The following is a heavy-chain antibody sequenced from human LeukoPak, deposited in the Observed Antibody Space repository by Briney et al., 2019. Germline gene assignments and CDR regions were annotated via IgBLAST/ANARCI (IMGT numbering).Heavy chain of an antibody. CDR3: ARDVHPSSSSGRREHS. J-gene: IGHJ5*02. V-gene: IGHV3-21*01. CDR2: ISSSSSYI. D-gene: IGHD6-6*01. CDR1: GFTFSSYS. Sequence: PWGSLSLTCAASGFTFSSYSMNWVRQAPGKGLEWVSSISSSSSYIYYADSVQGRFTISGDNAKNSLYLQMNSLRAEDTAVYYCARDVHPSSSSGRREHSWGQGPLLTVSS.